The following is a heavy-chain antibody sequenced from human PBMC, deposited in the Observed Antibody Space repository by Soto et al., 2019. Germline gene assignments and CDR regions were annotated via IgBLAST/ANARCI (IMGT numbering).Heavy chain of an antibody. CDR2: IYYSGSP. D-gene: IGHD3-3*01. V-gene: IGHV4-59*01. Sequence: QVQLQESGPGLVKPSETLSLTCTVSGGSISSYYWSWIRQPPGKGLEWIGYIYYSGSPNYNPSLKSRATLSVDTSKNQYSLTVSSVTSADTDVYYCARAGGGYDFWSGYYTSSWFDPWGQGTLVTVSS. CDR1: GGSISSYY. CDR3: ARAGGGYDFWSGYYTSSWFDP. J-gene: IGHJ5*02.